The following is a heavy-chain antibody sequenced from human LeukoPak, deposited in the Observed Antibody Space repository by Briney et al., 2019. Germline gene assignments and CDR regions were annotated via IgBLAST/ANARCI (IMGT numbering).Heavy chain of an antibody. J-gene: IGHJ4*02. CDR2: IFYSGST. D-gene: IGHD3-10*01. CDR3: ARLYSGTRPPDY. Sequence: SETLSLTCTVSGGSISSYSWSWIRQPPGKGLEWIGYIFYSGSTNYNPSLKSRVTISVDTSKNQFSLKLSSVTAADTAVYYCARLYSGTRPPDYWGQGTLVTVSS. CDR1: GGSISSYS. V-gene: IGHV4-59*08.